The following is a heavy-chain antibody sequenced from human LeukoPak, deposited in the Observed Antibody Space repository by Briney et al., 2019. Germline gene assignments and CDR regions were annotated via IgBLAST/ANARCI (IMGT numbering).Heavy chain of an antibody. Sequence: GRSLRLSCAASGFTFSSYGMHWVRQAPGKGLEWVAVISYDGSNKYYADSVKGRFTISRDNSKNTLYLQMNSLRAEDTAVYYCAKALYICGGDRLYYGMDVWGQGTTVTVSS. J-gene: IGHJ6*02. V-gene: IGHV3-30*18. CDR1: GFTFSSYG. CDR2: ISYDGSNK. CDR3: AKALYICGGDRLYYGMDV. D-gene: IGHD2-21*02.